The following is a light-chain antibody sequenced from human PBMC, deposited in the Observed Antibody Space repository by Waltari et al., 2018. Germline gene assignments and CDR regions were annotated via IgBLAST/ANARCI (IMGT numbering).Light chain of an antibody. V-gene: IGLV2-8*01. J-gene: IGLJ2*01. CDR2: DVS. Sequence: QSALTQPPSASGSPGQSVTISCTGTSRDVGAYKYVSWYQHHPGKAPRLIIYDVSERPSGVPDRFSGSKFDNTASLTVSGLQAEDEADYYCNSYVGNNNLIFGGGTKLTVL. CDR1: SRDVGAYKY. CDR3: NSYVGNNNLI.